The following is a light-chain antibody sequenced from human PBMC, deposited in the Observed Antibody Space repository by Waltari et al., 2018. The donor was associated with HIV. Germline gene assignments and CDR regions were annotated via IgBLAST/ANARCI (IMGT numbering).Light chain of an antibody. CDR3: ATWDANQWV. Sequence: QSVLGQESSASGTAGQRVVISCSGTSANTGTNYVYWYQQFAGATPRLIIYNNGQRPSGVPDRFSGSKSGVSASLVISGLQSGDEATYYCATWDANQWVFGGGTKVSVL. CDR2: NNG. V-gene: IGLV1-47*02. CDR1: SANTGTNY. J-gene: IGLJ3*02.